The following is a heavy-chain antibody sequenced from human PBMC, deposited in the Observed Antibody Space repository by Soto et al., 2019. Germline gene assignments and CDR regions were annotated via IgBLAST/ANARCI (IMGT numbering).Heavy chain of an antibody. J-gene: IGHJ5*02. V-gene: IGHV4-4*07. CDR3: ARGRGTPLRYSSSSRDWFDP. D-gene: IGHD6-6*01. CDR1: GASVSSYY. CDR2: IYTSGST. Sequence: NPSETLSRTCAVSGASVSSYYWIWIRQPAGKGLEWIGRIYTSGSTNYNPSLKSRVTMSVDTSKNQFSLKLSSVTAADTAVYYCARGRGTPLRYSSSSRDWFDPWGQGTLVTVSS.